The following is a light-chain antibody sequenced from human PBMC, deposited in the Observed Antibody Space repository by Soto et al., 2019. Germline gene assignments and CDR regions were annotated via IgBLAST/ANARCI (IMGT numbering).Light chain of an antibody. CDR1: QSISIY. V-gene: IGKV1-39*01. Sequence: DIQMTQSPSSLSASVGDRVTITCWASQSISIYLNWYQQKPGRSPKLLISAASSLQSGVPSRFSGSGSGTDFTLTISSLQPEDFATYYCQQSFSIPSWTFGQGTKVEI. CDR2: AAS. CDR3: QQSFSIPSWT. J-gene: IGKJ1*01.